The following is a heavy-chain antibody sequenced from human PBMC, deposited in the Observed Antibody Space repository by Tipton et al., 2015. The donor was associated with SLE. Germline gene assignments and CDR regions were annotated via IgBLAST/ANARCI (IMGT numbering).Heavy chain of an antibody. D-gene: IGHD3-10*01. CDR1: GGSISSGGYS. CDR3: ARGILWFGELSNFDY. J-gene: IGHJ4*02. V-gene: IGHV4-30-2*01. Sequence: TLSLTCTVSGGSISSGGYSWSWIRQPPGKGLEWIGYIYHSGSTYYNPSLKSRVTISVDRSKNQFSLKLSSVTAADTAVYYCARGILWFGELSNFDYWGQGTLVTVSS. CDR2: IYHSGST.